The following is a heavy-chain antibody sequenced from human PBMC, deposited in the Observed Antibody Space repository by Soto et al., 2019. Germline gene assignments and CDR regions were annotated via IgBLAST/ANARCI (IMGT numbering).Heavy chain of an antibody. V-gene: IGHV3-11*01. CDR3: ASHYDLWTGYLSPVDY. CDR1: GYTFSDYY. J-gene: IGHJ4*02. D-gene: IGHD3-3*01. CDR2: IDTSSTKI. Sequence: GGSLRLSCAASGYTFSDYYLSWIRQAPGKGLEWISYIDTSSTKIYYADSVRGRFTISRGNGKNSLFLEMNNLRVEDTAVYFCASHYDLWTGYLSPVDYWGRGTLVTVSS.